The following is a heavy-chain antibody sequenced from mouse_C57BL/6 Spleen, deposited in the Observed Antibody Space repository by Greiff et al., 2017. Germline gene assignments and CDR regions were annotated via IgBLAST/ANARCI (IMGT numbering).Heavy chain of an antibody. Sequence: VQLQQSGPELVKPGASVKISCKASGYTFTDYYMNWVKQSHGKSLEWIGDINPNNGGTSYNQKFKGKATLTVDKSSSTAYMALRSLTSEDSAVYYCARQLRPYYFDYWGQGTTLTVSS. V-gene: IGHV1-26*01. J-gene: IGHJ2*01. CDR1: GYTFTDYY. CDR2: INPNNGGT. D-gene: IGHD3-2*02. CDR3: ARQLRPYYFDY.